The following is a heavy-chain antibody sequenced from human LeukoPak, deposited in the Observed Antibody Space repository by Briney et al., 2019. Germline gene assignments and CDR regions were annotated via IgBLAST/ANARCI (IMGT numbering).Heavy chain of an antibody. D-gene: IGHD6-19*01. V-gene: IGHV3-74*01. CDR1: GFTFSSYW. Sequence: GGSRRLSCAASGFTFSSYWMHWVRQAPGKGLVWVSRINSDGSSTSYADSVKGRFTISRDNAKNTLYLQMNSLRAEDTAVYYCARDIGVGWLVRYWGQGTLVTVSS. CDR3: ARDIGVGWLVRY. CDR2: INSDGSST. J-gene: IGHJ4*02.